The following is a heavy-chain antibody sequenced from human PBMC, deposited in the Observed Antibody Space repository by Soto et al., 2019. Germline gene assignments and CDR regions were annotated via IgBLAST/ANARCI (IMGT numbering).Heavy chain of an antibody. CDR2: IYQSGKT. D-gene: IGHD2-2*01. V-gene: IGHV4-38-2*01. Sequence: QVQLQESGPGLVKPSETLSLTCGVSGFPVSYGYYWGWIRQPPGKGLEWLGSIYQSGKTYYNPSLKSRLTLSMDTSKNELSVRLRSVTAADTAVYFCARLYCSSVSCYNDYWGPGVQVTVSS. CDR3: ARLYCSSVSCYNDY. J-gene: IGHJ4*02. CDR1: GFPVSYGYY.